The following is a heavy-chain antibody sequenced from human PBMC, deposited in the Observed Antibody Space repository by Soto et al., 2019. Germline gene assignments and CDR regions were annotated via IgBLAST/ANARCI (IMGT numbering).Heavy chain of an antibody. CDR1: GFTFSRYA. J-gene: IGHJ4*02. V-gene: IGHV3-30-3*01. D-gene: IGHD1-26*01. CDR2: ISYDGSNK. Sequence: QVQLVESGGGVVQPGRSLRLSCAASGFTFSRYAMHCVRQAPGKGLEWVAVISYDGSNKYYADSVKGRFTISRDNSKNPLYLPMNSLRAEDTAVDYGARERGSYRYYFDYWGQGTLVTGSS. CDR3: ARERGSYRYYFDY.